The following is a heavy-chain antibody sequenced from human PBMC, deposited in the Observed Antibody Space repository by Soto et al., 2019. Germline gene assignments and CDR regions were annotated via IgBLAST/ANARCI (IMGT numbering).Heavy chain of an antibody. V-gene: IGHV3-53*04. CDR3: AREDYYYDSSGYYYYFDY. Sequence: GGSLRLSCAASGFTVSSNYMSWVRQAPGKGLEWVSVIYSGGSTYYADSVKGRFTISRHNSKNTLYLQMNSLRAEDTAVYYCAREDYYYDSSGYYYYFDYWGQGTLVTVSS. D-gene: IGHD3-22*01. CDR2: IYSGGST. J-gene: IGHJ4*02. CDR1: GFTVSSNY.